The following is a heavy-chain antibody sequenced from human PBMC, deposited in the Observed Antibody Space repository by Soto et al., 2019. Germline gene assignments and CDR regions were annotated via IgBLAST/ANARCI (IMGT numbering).Heavy chain of an antibody. CDR3: ARDGDIQGGPPPKNYAMDV. Sequence: QVRLVESGGGVVQPGRSLRLSCSASGFTFRNFGFHWVRQAPGKGLEWVALIWYDGSNKYYAESLKGRVSISRDNSKNTLSLEMKSLRFEDTAVYYCARDGDIQGGPPPKNYAMDVWGQGTTVTVSS. D-gene: IGHD5-12*01. V-gene: IGHV3-33*08. J-gene: IGHJ6*02. CDR1: GFTFRNFG. CDR2: IWYDGSNK.